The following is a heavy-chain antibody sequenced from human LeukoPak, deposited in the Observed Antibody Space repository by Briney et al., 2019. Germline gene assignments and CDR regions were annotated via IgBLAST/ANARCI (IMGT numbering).Heavy chain of an antibody. V-gene: IGHV3-30*04. Sequence: PGRSLRLSCAASGFTFSSYAMHWVRQAPGKGLEWVAVISYDGSNKYYADSVKGRFTISRDNSKNTLYLQMNSLRADHTAVYYCETSYPLLRHLDAFDIWGQGTMVTVSS. D-gene: IGHD2-2*01. J-gene: IGHJ3*02. CDR3: ETSYPLLRHLDAFDI. CDR2: ISYDGSNK. CDR1: GFTFSSYA.